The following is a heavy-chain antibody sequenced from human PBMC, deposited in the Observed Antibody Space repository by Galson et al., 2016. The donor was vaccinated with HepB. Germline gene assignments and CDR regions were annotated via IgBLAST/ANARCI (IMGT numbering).Heavy chain of an antibody. Sequence: SLRLSCAASGFTFSSCAMNWVRQAPGKGLEWVAVITYDGSHKYYAASVKGRFTISRDNSKNTLSLQMNSLRAEDTAVYYCAKNDILAGSSAFDYWGQGALVTVSS. V-gene: IGHV3-30*18. CDR1: GFTFSSCA. CDR2: ITYDGSHK. CDR3: AKNDILAGSSAFDY. J-gene: IGHJ4*02. D-gene: IGHD3-9*01.